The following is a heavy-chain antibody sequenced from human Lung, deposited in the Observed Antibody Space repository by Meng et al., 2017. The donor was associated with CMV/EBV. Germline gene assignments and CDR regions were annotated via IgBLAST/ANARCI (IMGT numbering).Heavy chain of an antibody. Sequence: SCAASGFTFSSYAMHWVRQAPGKGLEWVAVISYDGSNKYYADSVKGRFTISRDNSKNTLYLQMNSLRAEDTAVYYCARDMYYDFWSGYYSRGGDYYYGMDVGXQGTTGT. J-gene: IGHJ6*02. D-gene: IGHD3-3*01. CDR1: GFTFSSYA. CDR3: ARDMYYDFWSGYYSRGGDYYYGMDV. V-gene: IGHV3-30*04. CDR2: ISYDGSNK.